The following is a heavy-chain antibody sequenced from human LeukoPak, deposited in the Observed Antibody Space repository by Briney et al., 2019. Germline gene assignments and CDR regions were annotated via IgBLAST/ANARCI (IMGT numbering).Heavy chain of an antibody. CDR3: AKAEVALYSSLDY. CDR2: FSVIPLTP. J-gene: IGHJ4*02. Sequence: PGGSLRLSCVASGFTFSSYASGFSFRTDARRGGGEAPGNGLEWVSTFSVIPLTPYSAHSVKALFTISTDSSKNTLYLQMNTLRAEDTAVYYCAKAEVALYSSLDYWGQGTLVTVSS. V-gene: IGHV3-23*01. CDR1: GFTFSSYASGFSFRTDA. D-gene: IGHD3-22*01.